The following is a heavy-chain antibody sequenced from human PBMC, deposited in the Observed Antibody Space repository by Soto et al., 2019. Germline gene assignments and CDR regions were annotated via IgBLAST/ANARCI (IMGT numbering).Heavy chain of an antibody. CDR2: IYYSGST. D-gene: IGHD2-2*01. V-gene: IGHV4-31*03. Sequence: SETLSLTCTVSGGSISSGGYYWSWIRQHPGKGLEWIGYIYYSGSTYYNPSLKSRVTISVDTSKNQFSLKLSSVTAADTAVYYCARGGDFYCSSTSCQTYYYYYYMDVWGKGTTVTVSS. CDR1: GGSISSGGYY. CDR3: ARGGDFYCSSTSCQTYYYYYYMDV. J-gene: IGHJ6*03.